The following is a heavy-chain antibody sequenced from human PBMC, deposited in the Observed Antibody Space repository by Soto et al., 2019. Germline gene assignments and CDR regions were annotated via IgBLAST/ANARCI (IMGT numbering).Heavy chain of an antibody. CDR1: GFTFSSYW. J-gene: IGHJ4*02. CDR3: ARDYCGGDCYFDY. V-gene: IGHV3-7*05. Sequence: EVQLVESEGGLVQPGGSLRLSCAASGFTFSSYWMSWVRQAPGKGLEWVANIKQDGSEKYYVDSVKGRFTISRDNAKNSLYLQMNSLRAEDTAVYYCARDYCGGDCYFDYWGQGTLVTVSS. CDR2: IKQDGSEK. D-gene: IGHD2-21*02.